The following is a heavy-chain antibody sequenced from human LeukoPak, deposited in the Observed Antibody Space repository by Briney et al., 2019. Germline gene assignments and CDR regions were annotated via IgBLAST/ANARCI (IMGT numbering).Heavy chain of an antibody. CDR3: ARGFSSGWYGAFDI. D-gene: IGHD6-19*01. Sequence: SETLSLTCTVSGGSISSYYWSWIRQPAGKGLEWIGRIYTSGSTNYNPSLKSRVTMSVDTSKNQFSLKLSSVTAADTAAYYCARGFSSGWYGAFDIWGQGTMVTVSS. CDR2: IYTSGST. V-gene: IGHV4-4*07. CDR1: GGSISSYY. J-gene: IGHJ3*02.